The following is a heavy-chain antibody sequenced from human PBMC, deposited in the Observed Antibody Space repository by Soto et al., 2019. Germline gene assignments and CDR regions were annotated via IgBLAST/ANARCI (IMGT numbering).Heavy chain of an antibody. Sequence: SGPTLVNPTQTLTLTCTFSGFSLSTSGMCVSWIRQPPGKALEWLARIDWDDDKYYSTSLKTRLTISKDTSKNQVVLTMTNMDPVDTATCYCARTGITIFGLSRYYYMDVWGKGTTVTVSS. D-gene: IGHD3-3*01. V-gene: IGHV2-70*11. CDR1: GFSLSTSGMC. CDR3: ARTGITIFGLSRYYYMDV. J-gene: IGHJ6*03. CDR2: IDWDDDK.